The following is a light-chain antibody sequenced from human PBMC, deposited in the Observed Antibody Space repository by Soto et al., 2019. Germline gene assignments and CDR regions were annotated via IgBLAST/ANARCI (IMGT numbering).Light chain of an antibody. CDR1: SSDVGGYNY. CDR3: CSYAGSYSLYV. V-gene: IGLV2-11*01. J-gene: IGLJ1*01. CDR2: DVS. Sequence: QSALTQPRSVSGSPGQSVTISCTGTSSDVGGYNYVSWYQQHPGKAPKLMIYDVSKRPSGVPDRFSGSKSGNTASLTISGLQAEDEADHYCCSYAGSYSLYVFGTGTKLTVL.